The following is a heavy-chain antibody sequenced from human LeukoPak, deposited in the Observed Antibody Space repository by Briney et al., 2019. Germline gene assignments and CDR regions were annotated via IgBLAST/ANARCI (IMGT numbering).Heavy chain of an antibody. Sequence: GGSLRLSCVASGFSLGTFWMSWVRQAPGKGLEWVSSISSSSRYIDYADSLKGRFTISRDNAKNSLYLQMNSLRAEDTAVYYCARVPGRGDGGYYYYYMDVWGKGTTVTVSS. V-gene: IGHV3-21*01. D-gene: IGHD1-14*01. CDR1: GFSLGTFW. J-gene: IGHJ6*03. CDR3: ARVPGRGDGGYYYYYMDV. CDR2: ISSSSRYI.